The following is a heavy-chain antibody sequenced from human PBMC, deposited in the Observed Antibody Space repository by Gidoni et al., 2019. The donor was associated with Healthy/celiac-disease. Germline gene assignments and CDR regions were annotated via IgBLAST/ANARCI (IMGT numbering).Heavy chain of an antibody. CDR3: ARGLGGYSGYDQGVGMDV. CDR2: INHRGST. D-gene: IGHD5-12*01. J-gene: IGHJ6*02. CDR1: GGSFSGYY. V-gene: IGHV4-34*01. Sequence: QVQLQQWGAGLLKPSETLSLTCAVHGGSFSGYYWRWIRQPPGKGLEWIGEINHRGSTNYNPSLKSRVTISEDTSKNQFSLKLSSVTAADTAVYYCARGLGGYSGYDQGVGMDVWGQGTTVTVSS.